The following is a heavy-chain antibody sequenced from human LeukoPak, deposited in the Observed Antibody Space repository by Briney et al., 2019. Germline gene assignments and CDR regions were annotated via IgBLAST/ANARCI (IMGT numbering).Heavy chain of an antibody. V-gene: IGHV4-38-2*02. J-gene: IGHJ4*02. Sequence: SETLSLTCTVSGYSISSGYYWGWIRQPPGKGLEWIGSIYYSGSTYYNPSLKSRVTISVDTSKNQFSLKLSSVTAADTAVYYSARDPNRYDSSGYYPYYFDYWGQGTLVTVSS. CDR1: GYSISSGYY. CDR2: IYYSGST. CDR3: ARDPNRYDSSGYYPYYFDY. D-gene: IGHD3-22*01.